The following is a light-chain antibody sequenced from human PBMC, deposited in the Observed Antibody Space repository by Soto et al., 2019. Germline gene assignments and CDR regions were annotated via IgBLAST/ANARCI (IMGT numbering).Light chain of an antibody. CDR3: SSYTSSSTPYV. CDR1: SSDFGGYNY. CDR2: DVG. J-gene: IGLJ1*01. V-gene: IGLV2-14*01. Sequence: QSVLTQPASVSGSPGQSIAISCTGTSSDFGGYNYVSWYQQHPGKAPKLMIYDVGNRPSGVSNRFSGSKSGNTASLTISGLQAEDEADYYCSSYTSSSTPYVFGTGTKVTV.